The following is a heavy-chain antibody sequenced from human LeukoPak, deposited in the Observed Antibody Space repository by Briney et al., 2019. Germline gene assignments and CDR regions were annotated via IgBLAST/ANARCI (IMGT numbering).Heavy chain of an antibody. Sequence: GGSLRLSCAASGFTFSSYEMNWVRQAPGKGLEWVAVIWSDGSNKYYADSVKGRFTISRDNSKNTLYLQMNSLRAEDTAVYYCAKDYNYNYYYMDVWGKGTTVTVSS. V-gene: IGHV3-33*06. CDR3: AKDYNYNYYYMDV. D-gene: IGHD1-20*01. J-gene: IGHJ6*03. CDR1: GFTFSSYE. CDR2: IWSDGSNK.